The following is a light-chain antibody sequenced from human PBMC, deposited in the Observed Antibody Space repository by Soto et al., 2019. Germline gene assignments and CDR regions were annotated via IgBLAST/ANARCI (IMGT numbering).Light chain of an antibody. CDR3: QQYNNWPRT. CDR2: DIF. V-gene: IGKV3D-15*01. CDR1: RSVNNN. Sequence: EIVLTQSPGTLSLSPGERATLSCRASRSVNNNYLAWYQQKPGQAPRLVIYDIFTRATGVPTRISGSGSGTEFTLTISSLQFEDFAVYYCQQYNNWPRTFGQGTKVDIK. J-gene: IGKJ1*01.